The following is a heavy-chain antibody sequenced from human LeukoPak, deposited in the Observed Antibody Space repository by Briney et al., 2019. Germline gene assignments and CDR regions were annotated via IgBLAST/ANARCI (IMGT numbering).Heavy chain of an antibody. V-gene: IGHV1-2*02. J-gene: IGHJ6*03. D-gene: IGHD2-2*01. CDR1: GYTFTGYY. CDR3: ARGSPYCSSTSCYPYYYYYMDV. Sequence: ASVKVSCKASGYTFTGYYMHWVRQAPGQGLEWMGWINPNSGGTNYVQKFQGRATMTRDTSISTAYMELNRLRSDDTAVYYCARGSPYCSSTSCYPYYYYYMDVWGKGTTVTVSS. CDR2: INPNSGGT.